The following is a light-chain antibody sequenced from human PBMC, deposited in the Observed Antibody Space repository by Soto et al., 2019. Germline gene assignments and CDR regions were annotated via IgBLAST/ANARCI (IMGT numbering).Light chain of an antibody. CDR2: GAS. CDR1: QIVSNNY. J-gene: IGKJ1*01. V-gene: IGKV3-20*01. Sequence: EIVLTQSPGTLSLSPGERATLSCRASQIVSNNYLAWYQQKTGQAHWLLIYGASTWPTGIQDRFSGSGSGADLPLTISRLEPEDCALYYCQRYGISGTFGQGTKVEIK. CDR3: QRYGISGT.